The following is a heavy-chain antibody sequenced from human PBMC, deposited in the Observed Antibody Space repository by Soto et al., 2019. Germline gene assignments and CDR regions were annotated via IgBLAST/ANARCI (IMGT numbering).Heavy chain of an antibody. Sequence: EVQLVDSGGGLVQPGGSLRLSCAASGFSVSTNFMAWVRQAPGKGLEWVSVIYSGGSAYYADSVRGRFTISRDSSKNTLYLQMNSLRAEDTAVYYCSTAPGFFDYWGQGTLVTGSS. J-gene: IGHJ4*02. D-gene: IGHD4-17*01. CDR2: IYSGGSA. CDR3: STAPGFFDY. CDR1: GFSVSTNF. V-gene: IGHV3-66*01.